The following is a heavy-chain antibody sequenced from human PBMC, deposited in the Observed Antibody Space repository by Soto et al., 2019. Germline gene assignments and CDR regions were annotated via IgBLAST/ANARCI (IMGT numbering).Heavy chain of an antibody. CDR1: EFTFSSYG. CDR2: ISYDGSNK. D-gene: IGHD6-13*01. CDR3: AKDGQYSSSWPDY. J-gene: IGHJ4*02. V-gene: IGHV3-30*18. Sequence: QVPLVESGGGVVQPGRSLRLSCAASEFTFSSYGLHWVRQAPGKGLECVAVISYDGSNKYYADSVKGRFTISRDNATNPLYLQMNGLRAADTAVDYCAKDGQYSSSWPDYWGQGTLVTVSS.